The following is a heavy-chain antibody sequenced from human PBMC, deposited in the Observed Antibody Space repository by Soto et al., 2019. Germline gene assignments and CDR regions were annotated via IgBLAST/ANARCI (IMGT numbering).Heavy chain of an antibody. CDR2: IYYSGST. D-gene: IGHD6-19*01. J-gene: IGHJ1*01. CDR1: GGSVSSGSYY. V-gene: IGHV4-61*01. Sequence: QVQLQESGPGLVKPSETLSLTCTVSGGSVSSGSYYWRWIRQPPGKGLEWIGYIYYSGSTNYNLSLKRLVNISVDTSKNQFALKVSSVTAADTAVYYGARGSCGWYFNFQHWGQGTLVTVSS. CDR3: ARGSCGWYFNFQH.